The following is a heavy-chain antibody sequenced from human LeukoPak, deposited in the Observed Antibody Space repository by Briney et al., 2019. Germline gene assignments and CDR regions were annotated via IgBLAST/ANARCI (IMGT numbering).Heavy chain of an antibody. CDR3: AKDSRVGSSGSRNAFDI. CDR1: GFTFSSYG. D-gene: IGHD6-19*01. CDR2: TQYDVSNK. V-gene: IGHV3-30*02. J-gene: IGHJ3*02. Sequence: PGGSLRLSCAASGFTFSSYGMHWVRQAPGKGLEWVAFTQYDVSNKHYVDSVKGRFTISRDNSENPLFLQMNSLTVEDTAVYYCAKDSRVGSSGSRNAFDIWGQGTMVTVSS.